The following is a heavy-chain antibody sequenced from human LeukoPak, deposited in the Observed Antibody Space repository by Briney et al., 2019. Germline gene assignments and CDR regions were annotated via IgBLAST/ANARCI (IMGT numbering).Heavy chain of an antibody. CDR3: ARGRRLWLGELFYNWFDP. CDR1: GGSLSGYY. CDR2: INHSGST. Sequence: SETLSLTCAVYGGSLSGYYWSWVRQPPGKGLEWVGEINHSGSTNYNPSLKSRVTISVDTSKNQFSLKLSSVTAADTAVYYCARGRRLWLGELFYNWFDPWGQGTLVTVSS. V-gene: IGHV4-34*01. D-gene: IGHD3-10*01. J-gene: IGHJ5*02.